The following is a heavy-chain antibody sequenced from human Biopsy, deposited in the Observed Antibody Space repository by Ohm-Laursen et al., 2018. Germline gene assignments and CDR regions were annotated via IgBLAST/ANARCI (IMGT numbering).Heavy chain of an antibody. V-gene: IGHV4-34*01. CDR3: VRGRSMDV. CDR1: GESFNGYY. Sequence: SDTLSLTCTVYGESFNGYYWSWIRQTPGKGLEWIGEINHSGRTNYNPSLKSRVTISVDTSKNQFSLKVRSVTAADTAVYYCVRGRSMDVWGQGTTVTVSS. J-gene: IGHJ6*02. CDR2: INHSGRT.